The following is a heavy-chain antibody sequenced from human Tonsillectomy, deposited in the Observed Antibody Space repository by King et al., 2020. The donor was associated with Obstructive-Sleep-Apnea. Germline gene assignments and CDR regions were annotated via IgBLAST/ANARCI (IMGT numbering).Heavy chain of an antibody. J-gene: IGHJ6*02. CDR1: GFTFSSYG. CDR2: ISYDGSIK. CDR3: AKDCSRNYYYYGMDV. V-gene: IGHV3-30*18. Sequence: QLVQSGGGVVQPGRSLRLSCAASGFTFSSYGMHWVRQAPGKGLEWVAVISYDGSIKNYADSVKGRFTISRDNSKNTLYLQMNSLRAEDTAVYFCAKDCSRNYYYYGMDVWGQGTTVTVSS. D-gene: IGHD2-21*01.